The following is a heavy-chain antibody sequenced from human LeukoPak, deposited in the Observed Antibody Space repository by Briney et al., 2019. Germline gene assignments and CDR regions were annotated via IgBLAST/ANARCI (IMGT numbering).Heavy chain of an antibody. CDR2: IKQDESEK. D-gene: IGHD5-24*01. Sequence: GGSLRLSCAASGFTLGTFWMSWVRQAPGKGLEWVANIKQDESEKYYVDSVKGRFTISRDNAKNSLYLQMNSLRGEDTAIYYCARPRWLQFGPHDSWGQGALVTVPS. CDR3: ARPRWLQFGPHDS. J-gene: IGHJ4*02. V-gene: IGHV3-7*01. CDR1: GFTLGTFW.